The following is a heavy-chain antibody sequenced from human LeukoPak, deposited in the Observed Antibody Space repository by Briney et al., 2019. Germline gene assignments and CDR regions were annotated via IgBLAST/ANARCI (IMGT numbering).Heavy chain of an antibody. J-gene: IGHJ3*02. CDR2: IKQDGSEK. CDR3: TRSVGAAFDI. CDR1: GFTFSSYW. Sequence: AGGSLRLPCAASGFTFSSYWMSWVRQAPGKGLEWVANIKQDGSEKYYVDSVKGRFTISGDNAKNSLYLQMNSLRAEDTAVYCCTRSVGAAFDIWGQGTMVTVSS. D-gene: IGHD3-10*01. V-gene: IGHV3-7*01.